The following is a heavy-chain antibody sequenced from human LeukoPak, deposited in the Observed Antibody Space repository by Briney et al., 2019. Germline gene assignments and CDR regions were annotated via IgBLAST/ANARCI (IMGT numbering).Heavy chain of an antibody. CDR2: ISSSGSTT. CDR3: ARDLHYYVAMDV. CDR1: GFTFSSYG. V-gene: IGHV3-48*04. D-gene: IGHD3-10*02. J-gene: IGHJ6*02. Sequence: GGSLRLSCAASGFTFSSYGMNWVRQAPGKGLEWVSHISSSGSTTYYADSVKGRFTISRDNAKNSLYLQMNSLRAEDTALYYCARDLHYYVAMDVWGQGTTVTVSS.